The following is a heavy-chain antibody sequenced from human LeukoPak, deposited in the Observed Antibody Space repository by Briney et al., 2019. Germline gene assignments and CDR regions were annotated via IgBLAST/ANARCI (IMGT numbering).Heavy chain of an antibody. CDR2: ISYDGNHK. CDR1: GFTFSTYG. V-gene: IGHV3-30*03. CDR3: ARRRIDPGNWLDP. D-gene: IGHD2/OR15-2a*01. J-gene: IGHJ5*02. Sequence: PGGSLRLSCAASGFTFSTYGMHWVRQAPGKGLEWVAIISYDGNHKYHADSVRGRFTISRDNSKNTLYLQMNSLRAEDTAVYNCARRRIDPGNWLDPWGQGTLVIVSP.